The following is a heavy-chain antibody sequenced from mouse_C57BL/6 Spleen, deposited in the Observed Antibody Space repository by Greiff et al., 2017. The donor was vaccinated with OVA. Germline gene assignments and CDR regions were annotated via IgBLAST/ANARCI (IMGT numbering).Heavy chain of an antibody. CDR1: RYTFTDYN. CDR2: INPNNGGT. V-gene: IGHV1-18*01. Sequence: VQLQQSGPELVKPGASVKIPCKASRYTFTDYNMDWVKQSHGKSLEWIGDINPNNGGTIYNQKFKGKATLTVDKSSSTAYMELRSLTSEDTAVYYCARAVTTPYWYFDVWGTGTTVTVSS. J-gene: IGHJ1*03. CDR3: ARAVTTPYWYFDV. D-gene: IGHD2-3*01.